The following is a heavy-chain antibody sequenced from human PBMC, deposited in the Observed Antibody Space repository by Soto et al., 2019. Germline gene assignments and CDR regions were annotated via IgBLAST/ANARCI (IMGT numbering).Heavy chain of an antibody. V-gene: IGHV4-59*01. CDR1: GDSINNYY. J-gene: IGHJ6*02. D-gene: IGHD2-2*01. Sequence: SETLSLTCTVSGDSINNYYWTWIRQPPGKGLEWIGYIYDSGSTSYNPSLKSRLTISVDTSKNQFSLKLKSVTAADTAVYYCARPHCSSTSCFPETYYYYYGMDVWGQGTTVTVSS. CDR2: IYDSGST. CDR3: ARPHCSSTSCFPETYYYYYGMDV.